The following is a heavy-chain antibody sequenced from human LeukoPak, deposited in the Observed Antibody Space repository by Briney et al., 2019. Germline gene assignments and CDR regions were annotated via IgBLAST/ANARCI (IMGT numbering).Heavy chain of an antibody. D-gene: IGHD1-14*01. Sequence: SETLSLTCTVSGGSVSTISHFWDWVRRPPGKGLEWIVSLSDTGTTYYNPSLESRVTMSVDTSKNQFSLKLSSVTAADTAVYYCARRDHTGRSHAWFDPWGQGTLVTVSS. V-gene: IGHV4-39*01. CDR3: ARRDHTGRSHAWFDP. CDR1: GGSVSTISHF. J-gene: IGHJ5*02. CDR2: LSDTGTT.